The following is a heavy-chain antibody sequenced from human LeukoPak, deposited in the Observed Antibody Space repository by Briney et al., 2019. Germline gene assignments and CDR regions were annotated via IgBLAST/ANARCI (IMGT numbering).Heavy chain of an antibody. V-gene: IGHV4-34*01. J-gene: IGHJ4*02. D-gene: IGHD3-10*01. CDR3: ARYTMVRGIPSDY. CDR2: INHSGST. Sequence: PSETLSLTCAVYGGSFSGYYWSWIRQPPGKGLEWIGEINHSGSTNYNPSLKSRVTISVDTSKNQFSLKLSSVTAADTAVYYCARYTMVRGIPSDYWGQGTLVTVSS. CDR1: GGSFSGYY.